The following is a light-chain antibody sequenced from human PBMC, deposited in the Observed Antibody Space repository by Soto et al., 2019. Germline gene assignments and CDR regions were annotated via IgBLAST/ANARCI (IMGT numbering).Light chain of an antibody. V-gene: IGKV1-39*01. CDR1: QGIISD. Sequence: DIQMTQSPSSLSASVVDRVTITCQSRQGIISDLNWYQQKAGKAPQLLIYAASSLQSGVPARFRGSGSGTDFIVSIRSLQPEDSAIYYCQRSSSSPRTFGQGTKLEI. CDR2: AAS. J-gene: IGKJ2*01. CDR3: QRSSSSPRT.